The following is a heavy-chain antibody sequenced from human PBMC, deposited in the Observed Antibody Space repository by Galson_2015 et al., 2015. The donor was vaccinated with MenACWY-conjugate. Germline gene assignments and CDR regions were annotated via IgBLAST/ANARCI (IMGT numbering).Heavy chain of an antibody. CDR1: GYTFTSYA. D-gene: IGHD2-15*01. CDR3: AGEGVAAWNWFDP. CDR2: INAGNGNT. J-gene: IGHJ5*02. V-gene: IGHV1-3*01. Sequence: SVKVSCKASGYTFTSYAMHWVRQAPGQRLEWMGWINAGNGNTKYSQKFQGRVTITRDTSASTAYMELSSLRSEDTAVYYCAGEGVAAWNWFDPWGQGTLVTVSS.